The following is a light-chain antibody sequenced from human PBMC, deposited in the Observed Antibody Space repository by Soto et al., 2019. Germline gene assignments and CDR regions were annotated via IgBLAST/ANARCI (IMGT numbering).Light chain of an antibody. CDR2: GTS. Sequence: EIVLTQSPGTLSLSPGERATLSCRASQSVSSKYLAWYQQKPGQAPRLLIYGTSSRATGISDRFRGSGSGTDFALTISRLEPEDFAVYHCQQYDSSPTFGQGTKVDIK. V-gene: IGKV3-20*01. CDR3: QQYDSSPT. J-gene: IGKJ1*01. CDR1: QSVSSKY.